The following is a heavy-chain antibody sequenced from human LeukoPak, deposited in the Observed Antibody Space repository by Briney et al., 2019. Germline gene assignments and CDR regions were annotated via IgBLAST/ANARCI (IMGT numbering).Heavy chain of an antibody. D-gene: IGHD3-9*01. CDR1: GGSISSGGYY. Sequence: PSETLSLTCTVSGGSISSGGYYWSWIRQHPGKGLEWIGYIYYSGSTYYNPSLKSRVTISVDTSKNQFSLKLSSVTAADTAVYYCARALASNYDILTGFDYWGQGTLVTVSS. V-gene: IGHV4-31*03. CDR3: ARALASNYDILTGFDY. J-gene: IGHJ4*02. CDR2: IYYSGST.